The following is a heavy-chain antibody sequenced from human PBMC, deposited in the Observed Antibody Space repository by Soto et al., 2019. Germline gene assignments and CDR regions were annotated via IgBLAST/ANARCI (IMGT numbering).Heavy chain of an antibody. CDR2: IYYSGST. CDR3: ARLWGLTETHGY. J-gene: IGHJ4*02. V-gene: IGHV4-39*01. CDR1: GGSISSSSYY. D-gene: IGHD3-16*01. Sequence: PSETLSLTCTVSGGSISSSSYYWGWIRQPPGRGLEWIGSIYYSGSTYYNPSLKSRVTISVDTSKNQFSLKLSSVTAADTAVYYCARLWGLTETHGYGGQGTLV.